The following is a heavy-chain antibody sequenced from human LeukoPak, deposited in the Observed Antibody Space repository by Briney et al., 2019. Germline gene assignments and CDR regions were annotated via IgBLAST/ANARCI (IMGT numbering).Heavy chain of an antibody. CDR3: ARAGVAIDATTWD. CDR1: GFSVSGFW. D-gene: IGHD5-24*01. Sequence: GGSLRLSCAASGFSVSGFWMSWVRQAPGKGLEWVANIKQDGSEKNYVDSVKGRFTISRDNAKNSVYLQINSLGAEDTAVYYCARAGVAIDATTWDWGQGTLVTVSS. CDR2: IKQDGSEK. V-gene: IGHV3-7*01. J-gene: IGHJ4*02.